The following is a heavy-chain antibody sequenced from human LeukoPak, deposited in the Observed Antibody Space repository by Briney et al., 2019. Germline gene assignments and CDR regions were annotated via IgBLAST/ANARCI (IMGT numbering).Heavy chain of an antibody. J-gene: IGHJ3*02. CDR1: GFTFSSYS. CDR3: AREGGMIGTYDAFDI. D-gene: IGHD1-26*01. V-gene: IGHV3-21*01. Sequence: GGSLRLSCAASGFTFSSYSMNWVRQAPGKGLEWVSSISSSSSYIYYADSVKGRFTISRDNAKNSLYLQMNSLRAEDTAVYYCAREGGMIGTYDAFDIWGQGTMVTVSS. CDR2: ISSSSSYI.